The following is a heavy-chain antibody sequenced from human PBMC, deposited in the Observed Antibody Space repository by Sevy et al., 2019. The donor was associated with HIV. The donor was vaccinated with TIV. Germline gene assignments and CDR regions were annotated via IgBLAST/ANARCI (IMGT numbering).Heavy chain of an antibody. V-gene: IGHV1-69*13. CDR2: IIPIFGTA. CDR3: ASGQYYYDSSGLNDAFDI. Sequence: ASVKVSCKASGGTFSSYAISWVRQAPGQGLEWMGGIIPIFGTANYEQKFQGRVTITADESTSTAYMELSSLRSEDTAVYYCASGQYYYDSSGLNDAFDIRGQGTMVTVSS. CDR1: GGTFSSYA. J-gene: IGHJ3*02. D-gene: IGHD3-22*01.